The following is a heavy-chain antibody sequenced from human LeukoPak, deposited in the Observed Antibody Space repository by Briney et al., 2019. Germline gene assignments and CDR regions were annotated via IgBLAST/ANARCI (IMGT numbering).Heavy chain of an antibody. V-gene: IGHV1-69*04. CDR1: GGTFSSYA. J-gene: IGHJ6*02. D-gene: IGHD3-10*01. CDR2: IIPILGIA. Sequence: GASVKLSCKASGGTFSSYAISWVRQAPGQGLEWMGRIIPILGIANYAQKFQGRLTITADKSTSTAYMELSSLRSEDTAVYYCARGDSMVRTYYYYGMDVWGQGTTVTVSS. CDR3: ARGDSMVRTYYYYGMDV.